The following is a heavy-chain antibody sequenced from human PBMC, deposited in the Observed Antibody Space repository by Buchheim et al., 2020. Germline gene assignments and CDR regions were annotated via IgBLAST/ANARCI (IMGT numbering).Heavy chain of an antibody. CDR2: ISSSSSYI. D-gene: IGHD3-22*01. CDR3: ARDLGYYDSSGYWGVPGDY. Sequence: EVQLVESGGGLVKPGGSLRLSCAASGFTFSSYSMNWVRQAPGKGLEWVSSISSSSSYIYYADSVKVRFTISSDNAKNSLYLQMNSLRAEDTAVYYCARDLGYYDSSGYWGVPGDYWGQGTL. V-gene: IGHV3-21*01. CDR1: GFTFSSYS. J-gene: IGHJ4*02.